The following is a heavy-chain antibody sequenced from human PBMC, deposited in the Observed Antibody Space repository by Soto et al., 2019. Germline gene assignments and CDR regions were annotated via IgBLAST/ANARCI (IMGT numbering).Heavy chain of an antibody. J-gene: IGHJ4*02. CDR3: ARVVVVVAAAYFDY. V-gene: IGHV4-30-4*01. D-gene: IGHD2-15*01. Sequence: PSETLSLTCTVSGGSISSGDYYWSWIRQPPGKGLEWIGYIYYSEGTYYNPSLKSRVTISVDTSKNQFSLKLSSVTAADTAVYYCARVVVVVAAAYFDYWGQGTLVTVSS. CDR1: GGSISSGDYY. CDR2: IYYSEGT.